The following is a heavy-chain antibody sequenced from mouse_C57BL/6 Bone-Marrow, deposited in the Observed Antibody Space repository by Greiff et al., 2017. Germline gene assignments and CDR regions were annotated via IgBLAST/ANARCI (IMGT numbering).Heavy chain of an antibody. J-gene: IGHJ3*01. Sequence: QVQLKQSGAELARPGASVKLSCKASGYTFTSYGISWVKQRTGQGLEWIGEIYPRSGNTYYNEKFKGKATLTADKSSSTAYMELRSLTSEDSAVYFCARVGYPGLVAYGGQGTLVTVSA. CDR3: ARVGYPGLVAY. CDR1: GYTFTSYG. D-gene: IGHD3-1*01. CDR2: IYPRSGNT. V-gene: IGHV1-81*01.